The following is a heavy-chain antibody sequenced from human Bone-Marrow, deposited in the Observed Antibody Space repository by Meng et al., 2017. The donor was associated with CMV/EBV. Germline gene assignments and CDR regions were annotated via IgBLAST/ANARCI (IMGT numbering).Heavy chain of an antibody. CDR3: ARDEGYSGSLDY. V-gene: IGHV3-74*01. Sequence: GESLKISCAASGFTFSTYWMHWVRQAPGKGLVWVSRINPDGSSTSYADSVKGRFTISRDNSKNTLYLQMNSLRAEDTAVYYCARDEGYSGSLDYWGQGTLVTVSS. D-gene: IGHD1-26*01. CDR2: INPDGSST. J-gene: IGHJ4*02. CDR1: GFTFSTYW.